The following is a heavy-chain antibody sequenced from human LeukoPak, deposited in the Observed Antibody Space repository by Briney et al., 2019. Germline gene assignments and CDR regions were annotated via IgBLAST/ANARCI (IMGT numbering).Heavy chain of an antibody. CDR1: GFTFSSFE. D-gene: IGHD2-8*02. CDR3: VKDRVLVGELDY. CDR2: ISSSGGTT. Sequence: GGSLRLSCAASGFTFSSFEMTWVRQAPGKGLEWVSYISSSGGTTYYADSVKGRFTISRDNSKNTLYLQMSSLRAEDTAVYYCVKDRVLVGELDYWGQGTLVTVSS. V-gene: IGHV3-23*01. J-gene: IGHJ4*02.